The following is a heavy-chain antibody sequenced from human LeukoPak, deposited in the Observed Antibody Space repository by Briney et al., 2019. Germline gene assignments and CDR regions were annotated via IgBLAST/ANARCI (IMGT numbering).Heavy chain of an antibody. CDR3: ASPWWLRLDY. V-gene: IGHV3-53*01. CDR2: IYSDST. J-gene: IGHJ4*02. D-gene: IGHD5-12*01. Sequence: GGSLRLSCRVSGFTVSSNSMSWVRQGPGKGLEWVSFIYSDSTHYSDSVKGRFTISRDNSKNTLYLQMNSLRAEDTAVYYCASPWWLRLDYWGQGTLVTVSS. CDR1: GFTVSSNS.